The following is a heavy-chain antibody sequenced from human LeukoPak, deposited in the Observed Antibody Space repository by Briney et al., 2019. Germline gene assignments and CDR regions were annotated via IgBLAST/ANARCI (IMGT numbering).Heavy chain of an antibody. Sequence: GGSLRLSCAASGFTVSNNFMSRVRQAPGKGLEWVSVIYSGGSTYYADSVKGRFTISRDNSKNTLYLQMHSLRAEDTAVYYCARDSPQNTVIDYWGQGTLVTVSS. V-gene: IGHV3-66*01. D-gene: IGHD2/OR15-2a*01. CDR2: IYSGGST. CDR3: ARDSPQNTVIDY. J-gene: IGHJ4*02. CDR1: GFTVSNNF.